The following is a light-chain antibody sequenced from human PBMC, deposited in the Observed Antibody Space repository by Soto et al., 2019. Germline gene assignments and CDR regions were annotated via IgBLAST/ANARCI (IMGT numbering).Light chain of an antibody. CDR1: SSDVGNYNY. Sequence: QSALTQPASVSGSPGQSITISCTGTSSDVGNYNYASWYQQHPGKAPKLVIFDVNSRPSGVSDRFSGSKSGNTASLTISGLQAEDEADYYCCSYTGSSTYVFGSGTKVTVL. CDR3: CSYTGSSTYV. V-gene: IGLV2-14*01. CDR2: DVN. J-gene: IGLJ1*01.